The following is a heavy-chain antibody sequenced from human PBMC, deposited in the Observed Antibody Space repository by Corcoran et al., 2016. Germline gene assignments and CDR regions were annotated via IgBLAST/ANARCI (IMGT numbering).Heavy chain of an antibody. CDR2: IKQDESEK. J-gene: IGHJ4*02. CDR3: VRGSDSRDVGNFDY. V-gene: IGHV3-7*03. CDR1: GFIFSSHW. D-gene: IGHD3-3*01. Sequence: EAQLVESGGGLVQPGGSLRLSCAASGFIFSSHWMSWVRQTPWKGLEWVANIKQDESEKYNVDSVKGRFTIPRDNGKRTLELQMNSLRVEDTAVYYCVRGSDSRDVGNFDYWGQGTLVTVSS.